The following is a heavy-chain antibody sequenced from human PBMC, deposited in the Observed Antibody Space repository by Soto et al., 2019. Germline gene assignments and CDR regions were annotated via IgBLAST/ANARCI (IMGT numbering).Heavy chain of an antibody. CDR1: EGTFNSYA. CDR2: IIPYYNTL. V-gene: IGHV1-69*01. D-gene: IGHD6-13*01. CDR3: ASWASRWYPYFFDS. Sequence: QAQVVQSGAEVRKPGSSVKLSCKASEGTFNSYAIAWVRQAPGQGLEWMGGIIPYYNTLNYAQKFQDRVTITADDSTNTVYMELSSLRSDDAAVYFCASWASRWYPYFFDSWAQGTLVTVSS. J-gene: IGHJ4*02.